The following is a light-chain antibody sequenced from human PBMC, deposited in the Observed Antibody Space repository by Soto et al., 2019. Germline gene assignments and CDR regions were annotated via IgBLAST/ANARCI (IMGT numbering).Light chain of an antibody. V-gene: IGKV2-28*01. CDR2: WGS. CDR1: QSLLHSNGYNY. CDR3: MQALQTPPWT. J-gene: IGKJ1*01. Sequence: DIVMTQSPLSLPVTPGEPASISCRSSQSLLHSNGYNYLDWYLQKPGQSPQLLIYWGSNRASGVPDRVSGSGSGTDFTLKISRVEAEDVGVYYCMQALQTPPWTFGQGTKVEIK.